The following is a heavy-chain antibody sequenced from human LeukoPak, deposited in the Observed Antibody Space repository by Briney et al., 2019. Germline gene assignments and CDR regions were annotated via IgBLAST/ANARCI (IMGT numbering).Heavy chain of an antibody. Sequence: ASVKVSCKASGYTFTDYYMHSVRQAPGQGLEWLGWINPNSGGTNNPPKFQGRLTMTRDTSISTAYMELTRLTSDDTAVYYCAREGPRSKGSGGAAFHIWGQGTMVTVSS. CDR1: GYTFTDYY. CDR2: INPNSGGT. D-gene: IGHD6-19*01. CDR3: AREGPRSKGSGGAAFHI. V-gene: IGHV1-2*02. J-gene: IGHJ3*02.